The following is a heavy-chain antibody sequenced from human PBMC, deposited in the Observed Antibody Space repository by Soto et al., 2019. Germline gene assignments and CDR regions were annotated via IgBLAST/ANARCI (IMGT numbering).Heavy chain of an antibody. CDR2: IIPIFGTA. Sequence: ASVKVSCKASGGTFSSYAISWVRQAPGQGLEWMGGIIPIFGTANYAQKFQGRVTITADKSTSTAYMELSSLRSEDTAVYYCARDDRMGSSFDVGRYYYYGMDVWGQGTTVTVSS. CDR1: GGTFSSYA. J-gene: IGHJ6*02. V-gene: IGHV1-69*06. D-gene: IGHD6-6*01. CDR3: ARDDRMGSSFDVGRYYYYGMDV.